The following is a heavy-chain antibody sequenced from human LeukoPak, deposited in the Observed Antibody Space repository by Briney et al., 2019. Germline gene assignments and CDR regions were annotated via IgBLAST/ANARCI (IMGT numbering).Heavy chain of an antibody. Sequence: PGGSLRLSCAASGFTFSSYAMSWVRQAPGKGLEWVSAISGSGGSTYYADSVKGRFTISRDNSKNTLYLQMNSLRAEDTAVYYCAKLRPLRYFDWISAPFDYWGQGTLVTVSS. V-gene: IGHV3-23*01. CDR2: ISGSGGST. J-gene: IGHJ4*02. D-gene: IGHD3-9*01. CDR1: GFTFSSYA. CDR3: AKLRPLRYFDWISAPFDY.